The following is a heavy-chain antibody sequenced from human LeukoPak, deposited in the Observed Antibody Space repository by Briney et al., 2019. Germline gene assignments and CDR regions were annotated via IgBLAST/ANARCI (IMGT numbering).Heavy chain of an antibody. J-gene: IGHJ4*02. Sequence: PGGSLRLSCAASGFTFSSYAMSWVRQAPGKGLEWVSYISSSSSYTNYADSVKGRFTISRDNAKNSLYLQMNSLRAEDTAVYYCARDFTYYYGSGSFCDYWGQGTLVTVSS. D-gene: IGHD3-10*01. CDR2: ISSSSSYT. CDR3: ARDFTYYYGSGSFCDY. V-gene: IGHV3-21*05. CDR1: GFTFSSYA.